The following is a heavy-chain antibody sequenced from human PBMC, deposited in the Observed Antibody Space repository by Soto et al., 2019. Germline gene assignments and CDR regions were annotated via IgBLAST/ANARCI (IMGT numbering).Heavy chain of an antibody. CDR2: ISSSSSYI. Sequence: EVQLVESGGGLVKPGGSLRLSCAASGFTFSSYSMNWVRQAPGKGLEWVSSISSSSSYIYYADSVKGRFTISRDNAKNSLYLQMNSLRAEDTAVYYCARDRRQQQLVRSIDYWGQGTLVTVSS. CDR3: ARDRRQQQLVRSIDY. CDR1: GFTFSSYS. V-gene: IGHV3-21*01. J-gene: IGHJ4*02. D-gene: IGHD6-13*01.